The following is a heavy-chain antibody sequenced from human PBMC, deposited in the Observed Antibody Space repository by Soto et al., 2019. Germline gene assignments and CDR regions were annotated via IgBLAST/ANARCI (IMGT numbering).Heavy chain of an antibody. Sequence: AETLSLTCTVSGGSISSYYWSWIRQPPGKGLEWIVYIYYSGSTNYNPSLKSRVTISVDTSKNQFSLKLSSVTAADTAVYYCATDGSGYYTSNFDYWGQGTLVTVSS. CDR3: ATDGSGYYTSNFDY. CDR1: GGSISSYY. CDR2: IYYSGST. V-gene: IGHV4-59*01. D-gene: IGHD3-22*01. J-gene: IGHJ4*02.